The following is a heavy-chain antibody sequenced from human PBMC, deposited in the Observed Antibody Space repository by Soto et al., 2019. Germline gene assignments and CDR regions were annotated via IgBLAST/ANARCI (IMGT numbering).Heavy chain of an antibody. Sequence: QITLKESGPTRVKPTQTLTLTCTFSGLSLSTNGVGVGWIRQPPGKPLERLALIYWDDDKRYTPSLSNRLTITKDTSENQVVLTMTTMDPVDTATYFCVHRAGLQGNWNGGYFGYWGQGALVTVSS. CDR1: GLSLSTNGVG. CDR3: VHRAGLQGNWNGGYFGY. J-gene: IGHJ4*02. CDR2: IYWDDDK. V-gene: IGHV2-5*02. D-gene: IGHD1-1*01.